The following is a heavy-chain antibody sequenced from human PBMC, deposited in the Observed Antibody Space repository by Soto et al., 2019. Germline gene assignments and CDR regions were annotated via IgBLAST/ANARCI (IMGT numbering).Heavy chain of an antibody. CDR3: SKGGLPAPRSF. CDR2: VSGSGGCT. V-gene: IGHV3-23*01. J-gene: IGHJ4*02. D-gene: IGHD3-3*01. Sequence: GGSLRLSCAASAFTFSTYAMTWVRQAPGKGLEWVSSVSGSGGCTYYADSVKGRFTISRDNSKNTVYLQMNSLRVEDTALYFCSKGGLPAPRSFWGQGSLVTVSS. CDR1: AFTFSTYA.